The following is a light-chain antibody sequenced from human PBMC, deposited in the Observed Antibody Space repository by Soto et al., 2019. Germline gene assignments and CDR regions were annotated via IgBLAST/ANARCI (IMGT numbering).Light chain of an antibody. CDR1: SSNIGSNY. J-gene: IGLJ2*01. CDR2: RNS. Sequence: QPVLTQPPSASGTPGQRVTISCSGSSSNIGSNYVYWYQQLPGTAPKLLIYRNSQRPSGVPDRFSGSKSGTSASLAISGLRSEDEADYYCAAWDDSLSGVVFGGGTKVTV. V-gene: IGLV1-47*01. CDR3: AAWDDSLSGVV.